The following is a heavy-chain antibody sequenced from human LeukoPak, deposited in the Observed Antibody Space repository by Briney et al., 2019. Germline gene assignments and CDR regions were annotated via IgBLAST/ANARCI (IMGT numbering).Heavy chain of an antibody. CDR3: ARDPAWELGGARHAFDI. CDR2: IYYSGST. Sequence: SETLSLTCTVSGGSISSYYWSWIRQPPGKGLEWIGYIYYSGSTNYNPSPKSRVTISVDTSKNQFSLKLSSVTAADTAVYYCARDPAWELGGARHAFDIWGQGTMVTVSS. J-gene: IGHJ3*02. D-gene: IGHD1-26*01. V-gene: IGHV4-59*01. CDR1: GGSISSYY.